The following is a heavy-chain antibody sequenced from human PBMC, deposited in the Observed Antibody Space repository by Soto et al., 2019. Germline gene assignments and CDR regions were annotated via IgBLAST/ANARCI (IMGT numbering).Heavy chain of an antibody. D-gene: IGHD3-22*01. CDR1: GGTFSSYA. J-gene: IGHJ5*02. V-gene: IGHV1-69*13. CDR3: ARPIQEDYDSSGQSAWFDP. CDR2: IIPIFGTA. Sequence: GASVKVSCKASGGTFSSYAISWVRQAPGQGLEWMGGIIPIFGTANYAQKFQGRVTITADESTSTAYMELSSLRSEDTAVYYCARPIQEDYDSSGQSAWFDPWGQGTLVTVSS.